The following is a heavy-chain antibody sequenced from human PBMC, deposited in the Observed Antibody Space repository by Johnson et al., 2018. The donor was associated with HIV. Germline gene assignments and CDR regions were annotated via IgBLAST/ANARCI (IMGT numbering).Heavy chain of an antibody. CDR3: AKEQLLRAFDI. J-gene: IGHJ3*02. Sequence: QMLLVESGGGVVQPGRSLRLSCAASGFTFRNYGIHWVRQAPGNGLEWAAFIRYDGTNKYYADSVKGRFTISRDNSKNTLYLQMNSLRAEDTAVYYCAKEQLLRAFDIWCQGTMVTVSS. CDR1: GFTFRNYG. CDR2: IRYDGTNK. V-gene: IGHV3-30*02. D-gene: IGHD2-15*01.